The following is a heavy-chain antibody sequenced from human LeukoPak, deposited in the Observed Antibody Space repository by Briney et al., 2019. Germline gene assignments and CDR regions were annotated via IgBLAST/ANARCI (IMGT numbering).Heavy chain of an antibody. CDR3: ARVDRYCSGGSCYLEFDY. CDR1: GGSISNYY. D-gene: IGHD2-15*01. CDR2: IYYSGST. J-gene: IGHJ4*02. Sequence: SETLSLTCTVSGGSISNYYWSWIRQPPGKGLEWIGYIYYSGSTKYNPSLKSRVTISVDTSKNQFSLKLSSVTAADTAVYYCARVDRYCSGGSCYLEFDYWGQGTLVTVSS. V-gene: IGHV4-59*08.